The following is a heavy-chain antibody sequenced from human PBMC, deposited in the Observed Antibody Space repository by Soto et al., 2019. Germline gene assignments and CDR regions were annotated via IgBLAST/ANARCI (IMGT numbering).Heavy chain of an antibody. D-gene: IGHD6-13*01. CDR2: INPNSGIT. CDR3: ARARGAAAGINWFDP. Sequence: ASVKVSCKASGYRFTIYYMHWVLQAPGQGLEWMGIINPNSGITNYAQNFQGRVTMTRDTSTSTVYMELSSLKSEDTAVYYCARARGAAAGINWFDPWGKGNLVTVSS. CDR1: GYRFTIYY. J-gene: IGHJ5*02. V-gene: IGHV1-46*03.